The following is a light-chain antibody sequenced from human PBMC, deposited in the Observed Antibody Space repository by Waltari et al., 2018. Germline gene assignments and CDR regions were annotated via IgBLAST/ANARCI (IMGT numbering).Light chain of an antibody. CDR2: EDT. CDR3: GTWDSSLSGAV. CDR1: SSNIGKNY. J-gene: IGLJ7*01. V-gene: IGLV1-51*02. Sequence: QSVLTQPPSVSAAPGQRVTIPCSGGSSNIGKNYVSLYRQFPGSAPKLPIYEDTERPAGVPGRFSGSKSGTSATLDITGLQPGDEAEYYCGTWDSSLSGAVFGGGTLLTVL.